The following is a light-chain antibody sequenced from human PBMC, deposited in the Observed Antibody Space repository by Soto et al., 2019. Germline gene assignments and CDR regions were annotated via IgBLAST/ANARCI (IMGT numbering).Light chain of an antibody. V-gene: IGKV3-11*01. J-gene: IGKJ1*01. CDR2: EAS. CDR3: QQSYSTPPWT. Sequence: EIVLTQSPATLSLSPGERATLSCRASQTVSSSLAWYQQKPGQAPRLLIYEASSLQSGVPSRFSGSGSGTDFTLTISSLQPEDFATYYCQQSYSTPPWTFGQGTKVDIK. CDR1: QTVSSS.